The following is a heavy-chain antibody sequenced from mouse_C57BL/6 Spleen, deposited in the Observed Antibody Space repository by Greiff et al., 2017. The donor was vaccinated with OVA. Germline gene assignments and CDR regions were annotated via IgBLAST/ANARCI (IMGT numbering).Heavy chain of an antibody. Sequence: QVQLQQSGAELMKPGASVKLSCKATGYTFTGYWIEWVKQRPGHGLEWIGEILPGSGSTNYNEKFKGKATFTADTSSNSAYIQLSSLTTEASAIYSCAGPSTTVPYYFDYRGQGTTLTSSS. CDR1: GYTFTGYW. CDR2: ILPGSGST. J-gene: IGHJ2*01. CDR3: AGPSTTVPYYFDY. V-gene: IGHV1-9*01. D-gene: IGHD1-1*01.